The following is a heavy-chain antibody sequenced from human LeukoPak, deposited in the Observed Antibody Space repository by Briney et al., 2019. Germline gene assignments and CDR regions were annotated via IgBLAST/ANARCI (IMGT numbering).Heavy chain of an antibody. D-gene: IGHD3-22*01. CDR2: ISYDGSNK. CDR3: ARDEFRPGEVVVIIY. J-gene: IGHJ4*02. Sequence: GRSLRLSCAASGFTLSSYAMHRVRQAPGKGLEWVAVISYDGSNKYYADSVKGRFTISRDNSKNTLYLQMNSLRAEDTAVYYCARDEFRPGEVVVIIYWGQGTLVTVSS. V-gene: IGHV3-30-3*01. CDR1: GFTLSSYA.